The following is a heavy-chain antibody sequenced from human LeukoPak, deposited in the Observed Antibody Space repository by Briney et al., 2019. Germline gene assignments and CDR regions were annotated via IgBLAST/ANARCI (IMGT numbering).Heavy chain of an antibody. CDR1: GYTFTGYY. CDR2: INPNSGGT. V-gene: IGHV1-2*02. D-gene: IGHD3-22*01. Sequence: ASVKVSCKASGYTFTGYYMHWVRQAPGQGLEWMGWINPNSGGTNYAQKFQGRVTMTRNTSISTAYMELSSLRSEDTAVYYCARPGGSSGFGRNDAFDIWGQGTMVTVSS. J-gene: IGHJ3*02. CDR3: ARPGGSSGFGRNDAFDI.